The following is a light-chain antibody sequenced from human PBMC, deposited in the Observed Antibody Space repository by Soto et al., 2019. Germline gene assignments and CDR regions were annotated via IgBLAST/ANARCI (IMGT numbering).Light chain of an antibody. V-gene: IGKV1-6*01. CDR1: RDVGSD. CDR3: LQDYGDSWT. Sequence: QMTQSPSSLSAPVGEKIIITCRASRDVGSDVSWYQQKPGQAPKLLIYAASNLYTGVPSRFSGSRSGTEFTLTISSLQPEDFASYYCLQDYGDSWTFGQGTKVDIK. CDR2: AAS. J-gene: IGKJ1*01.